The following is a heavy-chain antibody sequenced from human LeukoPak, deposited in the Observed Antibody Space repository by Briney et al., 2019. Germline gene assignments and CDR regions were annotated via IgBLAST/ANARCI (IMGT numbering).Heavy chain of an antibody. V-gene: IGHV4-39*07. CDR2: IYYSGST. D-gene: IGHD2-15*01. J-gene: IGHJ4*02. CDR1: GGSISSISSY. Sequence: SSETLSLTCSVSGGSISSISSYWGWIRQPPGKGLEWIGSIYYSGSTYYNPSLKSRVTISEDTSKNQFSLNLTSVTAADTAVYYCARGGGEFNNWGQGTLVTVSS. CDR3: ARGGGEFNN.